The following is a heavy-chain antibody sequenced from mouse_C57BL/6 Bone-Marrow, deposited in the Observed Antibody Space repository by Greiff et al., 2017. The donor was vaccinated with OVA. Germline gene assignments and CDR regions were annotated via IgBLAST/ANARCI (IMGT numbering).Heavy chain of an antibody. CDR1: GYTFTSYW. D-gene: IGHD2-3*01. Sequence: QVQLQQPGAELVKPGASVKMSCKASGYTFTSYWITWVKQRPGQGLEWIGDIYPGSGSTTYNEKFKSKATLTVDTSSSTAYMQLSSLTSEDSAVYYCARLGYIYDGYLYYFDYWGQGTTLTVSS. CDR2: IYPGSGST. V-gene: IGHV1-55*01. J-gene: IGHJ2*01. CDR3: ARLGYIYDGYLYYFDY.